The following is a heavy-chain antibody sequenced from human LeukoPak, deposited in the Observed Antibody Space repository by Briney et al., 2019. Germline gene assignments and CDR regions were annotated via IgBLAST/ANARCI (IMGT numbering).Heavy chain of an antibody. CDR1: GFIFSYYY. CDR2: IIYTRSTI. CDR3: ARGRVAAAGTKWYFDL. D-gene: IGHD6-13*01. J-gene: IGHJ2*01. V-gene: IGHV3-11*01. Sequence: GGSLRLSCVASGFIFSYYYMTWGRPAPGKGVGWVSYIIYTRSTIYYADSVKGRFTISRDNAQNSLSLQMNSLTVEDAAVYYCARGRVAAAGTKWYFDLWGRGSLVTVSS.